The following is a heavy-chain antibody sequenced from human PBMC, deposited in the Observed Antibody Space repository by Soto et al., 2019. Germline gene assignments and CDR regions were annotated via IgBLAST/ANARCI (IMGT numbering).Heavy chain of an antibody. CDR2: INPNSGGT. J-gene: IGHJ5*02. Sequence: ASGKVSCKASGYTFTSYAMHWVRQAPGQRLEWMGWINPNSGGTNYAQKFQGWVTMTRDTSISTAYMELSRLRSDDTAVYYCARVPRRRRPGEWFDPWGQRTLVTVSS. CDR1: GYTFTSYA. V-gene: IGHV1-2*04. D-gene: IGHD7-27*01. CDR3: ARVPRRRRPGEWFDP.